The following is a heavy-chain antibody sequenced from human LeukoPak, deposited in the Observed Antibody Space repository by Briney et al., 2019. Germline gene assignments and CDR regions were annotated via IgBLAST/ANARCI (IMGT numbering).Heavy chain of an antibody. CDR1: GYTFTNYY. V-gene: IGHV1-46*03. D-gene: IGHD5-24*01. J-gene: IGHJ4*02. CDR3: ARVSREGMGY. Sequence: GASVKVSCKASGYTFTNYYIHWVRQAPGQGLEWMGVISPNGASTTYAQKLQGRVTVTRDTSTSTVYMELSSLRSEDTAVYYCARVSREGMGYWGQGTLVTVSS. CDR2: ISPNGAST.